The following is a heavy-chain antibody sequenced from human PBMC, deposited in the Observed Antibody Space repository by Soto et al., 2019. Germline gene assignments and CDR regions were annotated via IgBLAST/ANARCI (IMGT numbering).Heavy chain of an antibody. CDR1: GFTLSSYS. CDR3: ARDHNSSSWPDAFDI. J-gene: IGHJ3*02. V-gene: IGHV3-21*01. Sequence: PGGSLRLSCAASGFTLSSYSMNWVRQAPGKGLEWVSSISSSSSYIYYADSVKGRFTISRDNAKNSLYLQMNSLRAEDTAVYYCARDHNSSSWPDAFDIWGQGTMVTVSS. CDR2: ISSSSSYI. D-gene: IGHD6-13*01.